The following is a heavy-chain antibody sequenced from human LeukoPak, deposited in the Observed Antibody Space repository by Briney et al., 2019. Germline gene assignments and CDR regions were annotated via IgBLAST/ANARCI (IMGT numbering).Heavy chain of an antibody. CDR1: GYTFTSYA. CDR3: ARDRNPLYSSGWYLVHTLDI. CDR2: IGSYNGNT. V-gene: IGHV1-18*01. J-gene: IGHJ3*02. Sequence: ASVKVSCKASGYTFTSYAITWVRQPPGQGLEWMGWIGSYNGNTNYTEKFQDRVTVTTDTSTSTAYMELRSLRSDDTAVYYCARDRNPLYSSGWYLVHTLDIWGLGTMVTVSS. D-gene: IGHD6-19*01.